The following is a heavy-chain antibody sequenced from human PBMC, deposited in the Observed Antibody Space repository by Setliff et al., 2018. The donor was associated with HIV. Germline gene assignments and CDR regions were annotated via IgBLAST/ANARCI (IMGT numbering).Heavy chain of an antibody. CDR1: GYSISSGYY. CDR3: ARDHMVVTATAGFYYYGMDV. CDR2: IYHSGST. Sequence: SLTCAVSGYSISSGYYWGWIRQPPGKGLEWIGSIYHSGSTYYNPSLKSRVTISVDTSKNQFSLKLSSVTAADTAVYYCARDHMVVTATAGFYYYGMDVWGQGTTVTVSS. D-gene: IGHD2-21*02. V-gene: IGHV4-38-2*02. J-gene: IGHJ6*02.